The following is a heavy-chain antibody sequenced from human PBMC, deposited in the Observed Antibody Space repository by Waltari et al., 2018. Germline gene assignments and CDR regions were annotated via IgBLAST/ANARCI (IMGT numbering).Heavy chain of an antibody. V-gene: IGHV1-69*14. CDR1: GGTFRRYA. CDR3: ARDGKGWGSV. CDR2: SIPIFGTA. Sequence: QVPLVQSGAEVKKPGSSVKVSCKASGGTFRRYAISWVRQAPGQGLEWMGGSIPIFGTANYAQKVQGRVTMTADKSTSTAYMELSRLRAEDTAVYYCARDGKGWGSVWGQGTMVIVSS. J-gene: IGHJ3*01. D-gene: IGHD6-19*01.